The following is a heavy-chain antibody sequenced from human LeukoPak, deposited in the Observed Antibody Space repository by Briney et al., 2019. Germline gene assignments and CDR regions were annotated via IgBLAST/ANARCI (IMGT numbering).Heavy chain of an antibody. Sequence: SETLSLTCTVSGGSISSYYWSWIRQPPGKGLEWIGYIYYSGSTNYNPSLKSRVTISVDTSKNQFSLKLSSVTAADTAVYYCARAPKEGSGSMTSFDYWGQGTLVTVSS. CDR2: IYYSGST. CDR3: ARAPKEGSGSMTSFDY. D-gene: IGHD3-10*01. V-gene: IGHV4-59*01. J-gene: IGHJ4*02. CDR1: GGSISSYY.